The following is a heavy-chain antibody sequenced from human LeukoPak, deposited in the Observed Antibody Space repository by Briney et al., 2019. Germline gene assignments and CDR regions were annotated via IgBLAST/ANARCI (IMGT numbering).Heavy chain of an antibody. CDR3: GKGDHVDYYDT. CDR1: GFTSGIHA. Sequence: GGSLRLSCAASGFTSGIHAVSWVRQAPGKGLEWVSAFSGGGDSYYADSVKGRFTISRDNSKKILYLQMNSLRAEDTAVYYCGKGDHVDYYDTWGQGTLVTVSS. CDR2: FSGGGDS. D-gene: IGHD3-22*01. V-gene: IGHV3-23*01. J-gene: IGHJ5*02.